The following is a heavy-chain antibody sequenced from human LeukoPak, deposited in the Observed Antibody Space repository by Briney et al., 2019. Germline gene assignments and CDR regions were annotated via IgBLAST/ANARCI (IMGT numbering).Heavy chain of an antibody. Sequence: PGESLRLSCAASGLTVSSNYMSWVRQAPGKGLEWVSIIYSGGSTYYADSVKGRFTISSDNSKDTLYLQMNSLRVEDTAVYYCARAPYDYLWGSYRPPMDVWGQGTTVTVSS. CDR2: IYSGGST. CDR1: GLTVSSNY. CDR3: ARAPYDYLWGSYRPPMDV. J-gene: IGHJ6*02. D-gene: IGHD3-16*02. V-gene: IGHV3-66*01.